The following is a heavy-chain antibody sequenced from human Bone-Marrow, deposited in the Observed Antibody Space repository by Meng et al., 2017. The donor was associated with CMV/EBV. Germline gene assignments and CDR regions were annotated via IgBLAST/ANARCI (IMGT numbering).Heavy chain of an antibody. D-gene: IGHD1-26*01. CDR1: GGSFSSYT. Sequence: SVKVSCKASGGSFSSYTINWVRQAPGQGLEWMGGIIPILGIAKYAQKFHGRVTITADKSTTTGYMEVRSLRSEDTAVYYCARQVEATTAGWFDPWGQGTLVTVSS. CDR3: ARQVEATTAGWFDP. V-gene: IGHV1-69*10. CDR2: IIPILGIA. J-gene: IGHJ5*02.